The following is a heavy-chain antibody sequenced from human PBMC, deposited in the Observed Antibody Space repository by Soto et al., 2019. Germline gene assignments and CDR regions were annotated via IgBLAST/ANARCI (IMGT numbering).Heavy chain of an antibody. CDR3: ASDPPPPYSGYERSWFDP. D-gene: IGHD5-12*01. CDR1: GGTFSSYA. J-gene: IGHJ5*02. V-gene: IGHV1-69*13. CDR2: IIPIFGTA. Sequence: SVKVSCKASGGTFSSYAISWVRQAPGQGLEWMGGIIPIFGTANYAQKFQGRVTITADESTSTAYMELSSLRSEDTAVYYCASDPPPPYSGYERSWFDPWGQGTLVTVSS.